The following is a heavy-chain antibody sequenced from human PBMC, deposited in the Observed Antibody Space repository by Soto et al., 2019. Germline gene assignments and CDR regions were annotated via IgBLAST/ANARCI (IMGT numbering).Heavy chain of an antibody. D-gene: IGHD6-13*01. CDR2: IIPIFGTA. Sequence: ASVKVSCKASGGTFSSYAISWVRQAPGQGLEWMGGIIPIFGTANYAQKFQGRVTITADESTSTAYMELSSLRSEDTAVYYCARDAGIAAAGTHPFGYYYGMDVWGQGTTVTVSS. V-gene: IGHV1-69*13. J-gene: IGHJ6*02. CDR1: GGTFSSYA. CDR3: ARDAGIAAAGTHPFGYYYGMDV.